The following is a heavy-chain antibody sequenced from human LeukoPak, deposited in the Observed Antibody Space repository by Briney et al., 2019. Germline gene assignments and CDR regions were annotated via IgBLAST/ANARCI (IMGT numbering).Heavy chain of an antibody. V-gene: IGHV4-39*07. J-gene: IGHJ4*02. CDR2: IYYSGST. CDR3: AKRGNWGFFDY. D-gene: IGHD7-27*01. Sequence: PSETLSLTCTVSGGSISSSTYYWGWIRQPPGKGLEWIGSIYYSGSTYYNPSLKSRVTISVDTSKNQFSLKVSSVTAADTAVYYCAKRGNWGFFDYWGQGTLVTVSS. CDR1: GGSISSSTYY.